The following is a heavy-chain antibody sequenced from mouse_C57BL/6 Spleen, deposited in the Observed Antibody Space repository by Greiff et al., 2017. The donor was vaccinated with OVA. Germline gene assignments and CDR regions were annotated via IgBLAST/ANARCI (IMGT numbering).Heavy chain of an antibody. CDR3: ARGGYSNLYAMDY. D-gene: IGHD2-5*01. CDR1: GYTFTSYT. J-gene: IGHJ4*01. Sequence: VQLQQSGAELARPGASVKMSCKASGYTFTSYTMHWVKQRPGQGLEWIGYINPSSGYTKYNQKFKDKATLTADKSSSTAYMQLSSLTSEDSAVYYCARGGYSNLYAMDYWGQGTSVTVSS. CDR2: INPSSGYT. V-gene: IGHV1-4*01.